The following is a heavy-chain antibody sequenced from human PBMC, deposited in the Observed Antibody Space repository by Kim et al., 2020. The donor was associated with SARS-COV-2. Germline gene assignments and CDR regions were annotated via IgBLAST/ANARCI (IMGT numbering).Heavy chain of an antibody. V-gene: IGHV3-33*01. CDR2: IWYDGSNK. D-gene: IGHD6-19*01. Sequence: GGSLRLSCAASGFTFSSYGMHWVRQAPGKGLEWVAVIWYDGSNKYYADSVKGRFTISRDNSKNTLYLQMNSLRAEDTAVYYCARDFGVRYSSGWYSPWGQGTLVTVSS. CDR1: GFTFSSYG. J-gene: IGHJ5*02. CDR3: ARDFGVRYSSGWYSP.